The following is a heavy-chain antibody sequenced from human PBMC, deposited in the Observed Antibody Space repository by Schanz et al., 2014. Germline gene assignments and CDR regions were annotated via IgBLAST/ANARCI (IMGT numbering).Heavy chain of an antibody. CDR1: GFSVGNKY. CDR2: ISDSGDTA. V-gene: IGHV3-66*04. Sequence: EVQLVESGGGLVQPGGSLRLSCAASGFSVGNKYMNWVRQAPGKGLEWVSFISDSGDTAYYADSVKGRFTISRDNFKGALYLQMSSLRAEDTAVYFCVSQTGSPNYWGQGTLVTVSS. D-gene: IGHD6-13*01. CDR3: VSQTGSPNY. J-gene: IGHJ4*02.